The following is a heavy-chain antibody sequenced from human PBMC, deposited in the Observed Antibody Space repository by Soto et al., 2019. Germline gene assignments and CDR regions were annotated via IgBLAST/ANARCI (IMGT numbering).Heavy chain of an antibody. V-gene: IGHV3-30*18. J-gene: IGHJ2*01. CDR3: AKRGILGAQGMAYFDL. D-gene: IGHD1-26*01. Sequence: QVQLMESGGGVVQPGRSLRLSCAASGFTFNTYAMHWVRQAPGKGLEWLAVITPDGTEQYYADSVKGRFTISRDNSKNTRYLQMTSLGLEDMSIYHCAKRGILGAQGMAYFDLWGRGTLVTVSS. CDR1: GFTFNTYA. CDR2: ITPDGTEQ.